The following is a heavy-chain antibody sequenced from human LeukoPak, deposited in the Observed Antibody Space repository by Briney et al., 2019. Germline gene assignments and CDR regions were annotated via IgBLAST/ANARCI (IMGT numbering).Heavy chain of an antibody. CDR2: ISGSGDTT. CDR1: GFTFNNYA. CDR3: AKGLALPRPHYFDY. J-gene: IGHJ4*02. D-gene: IGHD6-13*01. Sequence: GGSLRLSCAASGFTFNNYAMSWVRQAPGKGPELLSAISGSGDTTYSADSVKGRFTTSRDNSKNMLFLQMNGMGAEATAIYYCAKGLALPRPHYFDYWGQGTLVTVSS. V-gene: IGHV3-23*01.